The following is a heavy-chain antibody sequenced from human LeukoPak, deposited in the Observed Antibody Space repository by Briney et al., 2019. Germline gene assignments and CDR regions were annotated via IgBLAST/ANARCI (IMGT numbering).Heavy chain of an antibody. V-gene: IGHV4-59*01. CDR3: ARDRYSYGTTYWYFDL. Sequence: PSETLSLTCTVSGGSISSYYWSWIRQPPGKGLEWIGYIYYSGSTNYNPSLKSRVTISVDTSKNQFSLKLSSVTAADTAVYYCARDRYSYGTTYWYFDLWGRGTLVTVSS. D-gene: IGHD5-18*01. J-gene: IGHJ2*01. CDR1: GGSISSYY. CDR2: IYYSGST.